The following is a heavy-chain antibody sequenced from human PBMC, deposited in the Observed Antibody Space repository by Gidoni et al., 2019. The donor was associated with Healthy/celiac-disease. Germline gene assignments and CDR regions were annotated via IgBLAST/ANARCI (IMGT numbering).Heavy chain of an antibody. CDR3: ARAVGASDSSDAFDI. V-gene: IGHV1-46*01. CDR2: INPSGGST. J-gene: IGHJ3*02. Sequence: QVQLVQSGAEVKKPGASVKVSCKASGYTFTSYYMHWVRQAPGQGLEWMGIINPSGGSTSYAQKFQGRVTMTRDTSTSTVYMELSSLRSEDTAVYYCARAVGASDSSDAFDIWGQGTMVTVSS. D-gene: IGHD2-15*01. CDR1: GYTFTSYY.